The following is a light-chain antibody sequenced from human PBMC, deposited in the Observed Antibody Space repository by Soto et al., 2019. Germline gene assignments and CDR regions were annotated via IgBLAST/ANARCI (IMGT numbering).Light chain of an antibody. CDR1: QSVLYSSNNKNY. CDR2: WAS. CDR3: QQYESTPPT. J-gene: IGKJ2*01. Sequence: DIVMTQSPDSLAVSLGERATINWKSSQSVLYSSNNKNYLAWYQQRPGQPPKLLIYWASTRESGVPDRFSGSGSGTDFTLTITSLQAEDVAVYYCQQYESTPPTFGQGTKLEIK. V-gene: IGKV4-1*01.